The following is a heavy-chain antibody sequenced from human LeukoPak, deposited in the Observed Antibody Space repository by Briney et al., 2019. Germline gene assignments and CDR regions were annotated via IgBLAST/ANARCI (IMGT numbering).Heavy chain of an antibody. CDR1: GFTFSSYA. CDR3: ARDWGYSAHPHRFDY. V-gene: IGHV3-30-3*01. Sequence: PGRSLRLSCAASGFTFSSYAMHWVRQAPGKGLEWVAVISFDGSNKYFADSVKGRFTISRDNSKNTLYLQMNSLRAEDTAVYYCARDWGYSAHPHRFDYWGQGTLATVSS. CDR2: ISFDGSNK. J-gene: IGHJ4*02. D-gene: IGHD3-22*01.